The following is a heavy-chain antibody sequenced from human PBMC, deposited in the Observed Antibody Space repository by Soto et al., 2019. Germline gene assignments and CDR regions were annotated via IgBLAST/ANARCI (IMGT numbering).Heavy chain of an antibody. Sequence: PSETLSLTCAVSGGSISSSNWWSWVRQPPGKGLEWIGEIYHSGSTNYNPSLKSRVTISVDKSKNQFSLKLSSVTAADTAVYYCARFNYYDSSGYYLGDAFDIWGQGTMVTVSS. D-gene: IGHD3-22*01. J-gene: IGHJ3*02. CDR3: ARFNYYDSSGYYLGDAFDI. CDR1: GGSISSSNW. CDR2: IYHSGST. V-gene: IGHV4-4*02.